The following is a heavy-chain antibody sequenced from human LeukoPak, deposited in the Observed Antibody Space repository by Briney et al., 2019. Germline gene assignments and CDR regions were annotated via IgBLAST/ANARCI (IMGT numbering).Heavy chain of an antibody. CDR3: ARGSRHVTIFGVPPEKYYYYMDV. D-gene: IGHD3-3*01. CDR1: GGTFSSYT. J-gene: IGHJ6*03. Sequence: SVKVSCKASGGTFSSYTISWVRQAPGQGLEWMGRIIPILGIANYAQKFQGRVTITADKSTSTAYMELSSLRSEDTAVYYCARGSRHVTIFGVPPEKYYYYMDVWGKGTTVPVSS. V-gene: IGHV1-69*02. CDR2: IIPILGIA.